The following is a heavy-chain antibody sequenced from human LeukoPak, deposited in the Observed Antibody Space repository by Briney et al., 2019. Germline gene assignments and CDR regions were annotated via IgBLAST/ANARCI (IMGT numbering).Heavy chain of an antibody. D-gene: IGHD5-12*01. Sequence: PGGSLRLSCTASGFGFSTYDMHWVRQVPGKGLEWVAGIGNYGDASYRAAVQARFSVSRENGKKTLHLQINNVPAGNTAVYYCARGWGYESYTRFDRWGQGIMVIAS. CDR2: IGNYGDA. J-gene: IGHJ4*02. CDR1: GFGFSTYD. CDR3: ARGWGYESYTRFDR. V-gene: IGHV3-13*01.